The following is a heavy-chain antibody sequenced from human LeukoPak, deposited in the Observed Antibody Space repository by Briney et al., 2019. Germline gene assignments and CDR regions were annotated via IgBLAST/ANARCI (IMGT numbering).Heavy chain of an antibody. V-gene: IGHV1-8*01. Sequence: ASVKVSCKASGFIFTSYDMNWVRQATGQGLEWMGWMNPNSGNAGFAQKFQGRITMTRNTSISTAYMELTSLRSDDTAVYYCARVRRSWFGEALDYWAQGTLVTVSS. CDR2: MNPNSGNA. J-gene: IGHJ4*02. D-gene: IGHD3-10*01. CDR3: ARVRRSWFGEALDY. CDR1: GFIFTSYD.